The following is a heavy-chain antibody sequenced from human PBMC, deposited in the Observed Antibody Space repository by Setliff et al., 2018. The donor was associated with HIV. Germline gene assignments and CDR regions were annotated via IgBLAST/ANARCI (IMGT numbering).Heavy chain of an antibody. CDR3: AGGLVSQKVPFDP. Sequence: ASVKVSCKASGYTFNNYDINWVRQAPGQGLEYLGWIGTYSGNTDYAQSVQGRVTMTRDTSTGTAYMELSSLGSEDTAVYYCAGGLVSQKVPFDPWGQGTLVTVSS. D-gene: IGHD1-1*01. V-gene: IGHV1-8*01. CDR2: IGTYSGNT. CDR1: GYTFNNYD. J-gene: IGHJ5*02.